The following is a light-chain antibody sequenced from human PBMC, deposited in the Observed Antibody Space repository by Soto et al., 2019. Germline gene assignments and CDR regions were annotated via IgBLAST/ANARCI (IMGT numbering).Light chain of an antibody. Sequence: DIQMTQSPSTLSASVGDRVTITCRASQSISSWLAWYQQKPGKAPNLLIYKASSLESGVPSRFSGGGSGTEFTLTISSLQPDDFATYYCQQYNSSPLTFGGGTKVEIK. J-gene: IGKJ4*01. CDR3: QQYNSSPLT. CDR2: KAS. CDR1: QSISSW. V-gene: IGKV1-5*03.